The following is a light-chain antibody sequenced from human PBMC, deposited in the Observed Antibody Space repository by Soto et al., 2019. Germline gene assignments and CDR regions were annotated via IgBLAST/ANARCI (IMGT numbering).Light chain of an antibody. CDR2: KAS. J-gene: IGKJ2*01. Sequence: DIQMTQSPSTQSASVGDRVTITCRASQSDSSWLAWYQQKPGKAPKLLIYKASSLESGVPSRFSGSGSGTEFTLTISSLQPDDFATYYCQQYNSYPWTFGQGTKLEIK. CDR1: QSDSSW. V-gene: IGKV1-5*03. CDR3: QQYNSYPWT.